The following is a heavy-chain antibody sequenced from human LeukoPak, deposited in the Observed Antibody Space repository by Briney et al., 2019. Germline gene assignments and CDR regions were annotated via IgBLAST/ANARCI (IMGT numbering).Heavy chain of an antibody. CDR3: ARVDSTTVTSDY. Sequence: GGSLRLSCAASGFTFSSYSMNWVRQAPGKGPEWVSSISSSSSYIYYADSVKGRFTISRDNAKNSLYLQMNSLRAEDTAVYYCARVDSTTVTSDYWGQGTLVTVSS. J-gene: IGHJ4*02. V-gene: IGHV3-21*01. D-gene: IGHD4-17*01. CDR1: GFTFSSYS. CDR2: ISSSSSYI.